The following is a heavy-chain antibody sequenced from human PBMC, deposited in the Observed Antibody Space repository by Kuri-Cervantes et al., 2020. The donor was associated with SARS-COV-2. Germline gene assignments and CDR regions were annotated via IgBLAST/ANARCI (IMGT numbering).Heavy chain of an antibody. Sequence: GGSLRLSCAASGFTVSSNYMSWVRQAPGKGLEWVSVIYSGGSTYYADSVKGRFTISRDNSKNTLYLQMNSLRAEDTAVYYCARDSYSGSYTRRIDYWGQGTLVTVSS. CDR2: IYSGGST. CDR3: ARDSYSGSYTRRIDY. J-gene: IGHJ4*02. V-gene: IGHV3-53*01. D-gene: IGHD1-26*01. CDR1: GFTVSSNY.